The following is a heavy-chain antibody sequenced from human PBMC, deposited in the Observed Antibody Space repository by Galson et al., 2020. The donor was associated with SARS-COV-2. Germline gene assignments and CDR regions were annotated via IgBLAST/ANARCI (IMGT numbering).Heavy chain of an antibody. V-gene: IGHV2-5*02. CDR2: IYWDDDV. Sequence: SGPTQAKPTQTLTLTCTFSGFSLSTSGEGVGWIRQTPGKSLEWLALIYWDDDVRYSPSLKNRLTITKDTSRNQVVLNMTNMDPVDTGTYYCANRPAMIRGVITSNFDPWGQGTLVTVSS. CDR1: GFSLSTSGEG. CDR3: ANRPAMIRGVITSNFDP. J-gene: IGHJ5*02. D-gene: IGHD3-10*01.